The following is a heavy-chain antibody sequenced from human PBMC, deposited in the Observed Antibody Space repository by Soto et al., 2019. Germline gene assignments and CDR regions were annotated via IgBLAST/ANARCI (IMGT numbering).Heavy chain of an antibody. CDR1: GSTFSNYA. J-gene: IGHJ4*02. CDR3: SRDGGSHGPSYFDS. V-gene: IGHV3-33*01. D-gene: IGHD3-16*01. Sequence: VQLVESGGGVVQPGMSLRLSCAASGSTFSNYAMHWVRQAPGKGPEWVAVIWYDGSNKYYGESVKGRFSISRDNSKNTLYLDINRLRTEDTAVYYCSRDGGSHGPSYFDSWGQGSLVIVSS. CDR2: IWYDGSNK.